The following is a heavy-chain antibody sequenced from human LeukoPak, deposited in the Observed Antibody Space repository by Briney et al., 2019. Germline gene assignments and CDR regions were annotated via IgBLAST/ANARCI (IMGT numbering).Heavy chain of an antibody. D-gene: IGHD2-2*01. J-gene: IGHJ4*02. CDR2: IYYSGST. CDR3: ARKYCSSTSCYAGSIYFDY. Sequence: SETLSLTCTVSGGSISSGGYYWSWIRQHPGKGLEWIGYIYYSGSTYYNPSLKSRVTISVGTSKNQFSLKLSSVTAADTAVYYCARKYCSSTSCYAGSIYFDYWGQGTLVTVSS. V-gene: IGHV4-31*03. CDR1: GGSISSGGYY.